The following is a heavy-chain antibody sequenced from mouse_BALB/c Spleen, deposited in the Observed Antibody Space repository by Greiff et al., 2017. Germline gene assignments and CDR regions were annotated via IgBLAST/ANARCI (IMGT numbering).Heavy chain of an antibody. V-gene: IGHV1-7*01. D-gene: IGHD1-1*01. CDR3: ARWGSITTVYY. Sequence: VQLQQSGAELAKPGASVKMSCKASGYTFTSYWMHWVKQRPGQGLEWIGYINPSTGYTEYNQKFKDKATLTADKSSSTAYMQLSSLTSEDSAVYYCARWGSITTVYYWGQGTTLTGSS. CDR1: GYTFTSYW. CDR2: INPSTGYT. J-gene: IGHJ2*01.